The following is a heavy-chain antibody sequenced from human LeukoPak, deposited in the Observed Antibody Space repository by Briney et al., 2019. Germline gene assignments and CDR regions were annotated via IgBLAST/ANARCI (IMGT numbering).Heavy chain of an antibody. J-gene: IGHJ6*02. D-gene: IGHD3-22*01. V-gene: IGHV4-34*01. CDR1: GGSFSGYY. Sequence: PSETLSLTCAVYGGSFSGYYWSWIRQPPGKGLEWIGEINHSGSTNYNPSLKSRVTISVDTSKNQFSLKLSSVTAADTAVYYCARLLKDTYYYDSSGYYPKYYYYGMDVWGQGTTVTVSS. CDR2: INHSGST. CDR3: ARLLKDTYYYDSSGYYPKYYYYGMDV.